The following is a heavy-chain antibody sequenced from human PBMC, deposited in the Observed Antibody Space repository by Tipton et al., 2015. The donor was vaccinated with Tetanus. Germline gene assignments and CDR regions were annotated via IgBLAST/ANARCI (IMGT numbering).Heavy chain of an antibody. V-gene: IGHV4-34*01. CDR3: ASAGRRSTSWHYWFDP. Sequence: TLSLTCAVYVGSFSGYYWSWIRQPPGKGLEWIGEINHSGGTNYNPSLKSRATISINTSKNQLSLKLNSVTAADTAVYYCASAGRRSTSWHYWFDPRGQGTLVTGSS. CDR1: VGSFSGYY. J-gene: IGHJ5*02. D-gene: IGHD2-2*01. CDR2: INHSGGT.